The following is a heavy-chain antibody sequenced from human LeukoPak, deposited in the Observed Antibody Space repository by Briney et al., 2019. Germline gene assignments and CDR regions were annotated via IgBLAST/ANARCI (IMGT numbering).Heavy chain of an antibody. Sequence: SETLPLACTVSGGSISSYYWSWIRQPPGKGLEWIGYIYYSGSTNYNPSLKSRVTISVDTSKNQFSLKLSYVTAADTAVYYCAREIDPWIGAYYFDYRGQETLVTVSS. V-gene: IGHV4-59*01. CDR3: AREIDPWIGAYYFDY. CDR2: IYYSGST. CDR1: GGSISSYY. D-gene: IGHD3-16*01. J-gene: IGHJ4*02.